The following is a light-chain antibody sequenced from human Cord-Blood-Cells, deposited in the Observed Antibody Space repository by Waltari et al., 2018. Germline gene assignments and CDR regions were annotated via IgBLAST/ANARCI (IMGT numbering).Light chain of an antibody. J-gene: IGLJ2*01. CDR3: CSYAGSYTVV. CDR2: DVS. V-gene: IGLV2-11*01. Sequence: QSALTQPRSVSGSPGQSVTISCTGTSSDVGGYNYVSWYQQHPGKAPKLMIYDVSKRPSGLPDRFSGSKPGNTASMTSSGLQAEYEADYYCCSYAGSYTVVFGGGTKLTVL. CDR1: SSDVGGYNY.